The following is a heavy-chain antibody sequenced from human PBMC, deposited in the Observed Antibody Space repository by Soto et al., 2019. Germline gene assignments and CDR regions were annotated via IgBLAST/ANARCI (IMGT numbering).Heavy chain of an antibody. CDR1: GYPCTSYG. D-gene: IGHD3-10*01. CDR3: ARRSGYDGSGCYYPMDY. V-gene: IGHV1-18*01. Sequence: ASVKFSCRVSGYPCTSYGISWVRQAPEHGLESMGLITAYNGNTTYAQELQGRVTMTADRARSTAYMELRILRSEDTAVYNCARRSGYDGSGCYYPMDYWRQGTVVTVSS. CDR2: ITAYNGNT. J-gene: IGHJ4*02.